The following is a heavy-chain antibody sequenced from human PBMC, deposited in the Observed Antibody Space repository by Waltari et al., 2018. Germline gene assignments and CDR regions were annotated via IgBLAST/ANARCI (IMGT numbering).Heavy chain of an antibody. CDR3: ARQGGLYYYDQVEHYYYYGMDV. V-gene: IGHV5-51*01. CDR2: IYPGDSDT. CDR1: GYSFTSYW. Sequence: EVQLVQSGAEVKKPGESLKISCKGSGYSFTSYWIGWVRQMPGKGLEWMGIIYPGDSDTRYSPSFQGQVTISADKSISTAYLQWSSLKASDTAMYYCARQGGLYYYDQVEHYYYYGMDVWGQGTTVTVSS. J-gene: IGHJ6*02. D-gene: IGHD3-22*01.